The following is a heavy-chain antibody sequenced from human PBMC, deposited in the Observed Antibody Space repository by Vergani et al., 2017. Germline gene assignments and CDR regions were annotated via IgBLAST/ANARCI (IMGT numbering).Heavy chain of an antibody. CDR2: LNKNNNYI. V-gene: IGHV3-21*01. CDR1: GFSFSTYT. D-gene: IGHD4-11*01. Sequence: EVQLVESGGGLVNPGGCLTLSCVASGFSFSTYTFNWVRQAPGGGLEWVSSLNKNNNYIYYADSVKDRFTISRDNAKNSLFLQMSSLKVEDTGVYYCAREMSNEGFDYWGQGTRVTVS. J-gene: IGHJ4*02. CDR3: AREMSNEGFDY.